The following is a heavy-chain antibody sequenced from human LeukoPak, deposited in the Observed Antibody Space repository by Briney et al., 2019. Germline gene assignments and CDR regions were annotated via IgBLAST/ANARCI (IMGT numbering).Heavy chain of an antibody. Sequence: PGGSLRLSCAASGFTFSSYGMHWVRQAPGKGLEWVAVISYDGSNKYYADSVKGRFTISRDNSKNTLYLQMNSLKAEDTAVYYCAKTSLRPNYYYYFMDVWGKGTTVTVSS. J-gene: IGHJ6*03. V-gene: IGHV3-30*18. CDR2: ISYDGSNK. CDR1: GFTFSSYG. CDR3: AKTSLRPNYYYYFMDV. D-gene: IGHD5/OR15-5a*01.